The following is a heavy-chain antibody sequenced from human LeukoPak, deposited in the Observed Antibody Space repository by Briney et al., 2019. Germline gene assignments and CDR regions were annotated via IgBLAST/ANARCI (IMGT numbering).Heavy chain of an antibody. V-gene: IGHV3-23*01. CDR2: ISGSGGST. J-gene: IGHJ4*02. Sequence: GGSLRLSCAASGFTFSSYAMSWVRQAPGKGLEWVSAISGSGGSTYYADSVKGRFTISRDNSKNTLYLQMNSLRAEDTAVYYCAKGTGVYSRGWYGDLDYWGQGTLVTVSS. CDR1: GFTFSSYA. CDR3: AKGTGVYSRGWYGDLDY. D-gene: IGHD6-19*01.